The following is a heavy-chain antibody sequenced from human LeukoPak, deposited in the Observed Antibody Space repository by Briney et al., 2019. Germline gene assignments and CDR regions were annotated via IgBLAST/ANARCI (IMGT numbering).Heavy chain of an antibody. CDR3: ASQVLRVEVGHYFDY. Sequence: PGGSLRLSCAASGFTFSSCAMSWVRQAPGKGLEWVSAISGTGDTTYYGDSVKGRFTISRDNSKNTLYLQMNSLRAEDTAVYHCASQVLRVEVGHYFDYWGQGALVTVSS. J-gene: IGHJ4*02. D-gene: IGHD3-10*01. CDR2: ISGTGDTT. CDR1: GFTFSSCA. V-gene: IGHV3-23*01.